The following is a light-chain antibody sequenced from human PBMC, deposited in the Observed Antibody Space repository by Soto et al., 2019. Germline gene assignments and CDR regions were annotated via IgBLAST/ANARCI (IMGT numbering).Light chain of an antibody. CDR3: QQHGSLPIT. CDR2: SAS. J-gene: IGKJ5*01. Sequence: DIVLTQSPGTLSLSPGERATLSCRASQSLTGGYLAWFQQKPGQTPRLLIYSASNRATGIPDRFSGSGSGTDFTLTIIRLVPADFVVYYCQQHGSLPITFGQGTRLEIK. CDR1: QSLTGGY. V-gene: IGKV3-20*01.